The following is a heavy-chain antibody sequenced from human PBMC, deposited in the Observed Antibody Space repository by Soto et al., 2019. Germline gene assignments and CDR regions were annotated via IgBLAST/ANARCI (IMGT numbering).Heavy chain of an antibody. Sequence: QLQLQESGPGLVKPSETLSLTCTVSGGSINSGNYYWDWIRQPPGKGLEWIGDISYSGSVNYISSLKSRVTISIDRSQNQFSLRLTSVTAADTAVYYCAIHRRDSSSGARGFDPWGQGTLVTVSS. D-gene: IGHD3-10*01. CDR3: AIHRRDSSSGARGFDP. V-gene: IGHV4-39*01. CDR1: GGSINSGNYY. J-gene: IGHJ5*02. CDR2: ISYSGSV.